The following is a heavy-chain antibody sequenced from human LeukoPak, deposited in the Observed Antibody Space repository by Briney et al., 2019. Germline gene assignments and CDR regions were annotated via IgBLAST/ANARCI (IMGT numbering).Heavy chain of an antibody. CDR3: ARGAGGEDY. D-gene: IGHD1-26*01. CDR1: GGTFSSYA. V-gene: IGHV1-69*04. CDR2: IIPILGIA. J-gene: IGHJ4*02. Sequence: ASVKVSCKASGGTFSSYAISWVRRAPGQGLEWMGRIIPILGIANYAQKFQGRVTITAGKSTSTAYMELSSLRSEDTAVYYCARGAGGEDYWGQGTLVTVSS.